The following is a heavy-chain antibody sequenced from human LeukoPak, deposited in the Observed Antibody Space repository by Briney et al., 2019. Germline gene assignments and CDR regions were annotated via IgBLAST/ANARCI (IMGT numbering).Heavy chain of an antibody. J-gene: IGHJ5*02. CDR3: ARDTVAEDIVVVVAATPHPTINWFDP. Sequence: GASVKVSCKVSGYTLTELSMHWVRQAPGKGLEWMGGFDPEDGETIYAQKLQGRVTMTTDTSTSTAYMELRSLRSDDTAVYYCARDTVAEDIVVVVAATPHPTINWFDPWGQGTLVTVSS. CDR1: GYTLTELS. D-gene: IGHD2-15*01. V-gene: IGHV1-24*01. CDR2: FDPEDGET.